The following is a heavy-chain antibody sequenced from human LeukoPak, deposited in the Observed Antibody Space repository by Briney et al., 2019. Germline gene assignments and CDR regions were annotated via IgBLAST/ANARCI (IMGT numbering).Heavy chain of an antibody. CDR1: GFTFSNAW. Sequence: GSLRLSCATSGFTFSNAWMSWVRQAPGKGLEWIGEINHSGSSNYNPSLESRVTISVDTSKNQFSLKLSSVTAADTAVYYCARSRVERGYSGYAKNPQFDYWGQGTLVTVSS. CDR2: INHSGSS. J-gene: IGHJ4*02. D-gene: IGHD5-12*01. V-gene: IGHV4-34*01. CDR3: ARSRVERGYSGYAKNPQFDY.